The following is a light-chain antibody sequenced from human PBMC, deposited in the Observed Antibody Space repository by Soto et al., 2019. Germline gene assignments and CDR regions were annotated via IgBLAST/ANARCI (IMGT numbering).Light chain of an antibody. Sequence: EIVLTQSPATLALSPGERATLSCRASQSVSSYLAWYQQKPGQAPRLLIYDASNRATGIPARFSGSGSGTDFTLTISSLDPEDCAVYYCQQRSNWPPDKYTFGQGSKLEI. J-gene: IGKJ2*01. V-gene: IGKV3-11*01. CDR3: QQRSNWPPDKYT. CDR2: DAS. CDR1: QSVSSY.